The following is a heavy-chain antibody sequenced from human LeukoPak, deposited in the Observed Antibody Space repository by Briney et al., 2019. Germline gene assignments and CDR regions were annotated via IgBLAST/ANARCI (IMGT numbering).Heavy chain of an antibody. V-gene: IGHV3-30*18. CDR2: ISYDGSNK. J-gene: IGHJ4*02. Sequence: GSLRLSCAASGFTFSSYGMHWVRQAPGKGLEWVAVISYDGSNKYYADSVKGRFTISRDNSKNTLYLQMNSLRAEDTAVYYCAKARITMVRGDIDYWGQGTLVTVSS. CDR3: AKARITMVRGDIDY. CDR1: GFTFSSYG. D-gene: IGHD3-10*01.